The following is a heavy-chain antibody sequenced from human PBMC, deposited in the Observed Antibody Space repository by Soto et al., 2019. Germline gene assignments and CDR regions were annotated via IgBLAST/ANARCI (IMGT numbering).Heavy chain of an antibody. CDR1: GFSFSKFA. CDR3: AKDAVPGDALWLVAD. CDR2: ITGSGGTI. V-gene: IGHV3-23*01. D-gene: IGHD2-21*02. Sequence: DVQLLESGGGLVQPGGSLRLSCAACGFSFSKFAMIWVRQAPGKGQEWVSGITGSGGTIAYAVSVKGRFTISRDNSKNAVYRQMNSRRAEDTALYFCAKDAVPGDALWLVADWGQGTMVTVSS. J-gene: IGHJ4*02.